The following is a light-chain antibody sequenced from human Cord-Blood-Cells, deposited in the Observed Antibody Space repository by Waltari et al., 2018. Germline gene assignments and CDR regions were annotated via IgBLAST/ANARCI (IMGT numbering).Light chain of an antibody. J-gene: IGKJ4*01. CDR1: QSVSSN. CDR3: QQYNNWPPLT. Sequence: EIVMTQSPATLSVSPGERATLSCRASQSVSSNLAWYQQKPEQAPRLLIYGASTRATGIPARFSGSGSGTEVTLTFSSLQSEDFAVYYCQQYNNWPPLTFGGGTKVEIK. V-gene: IGKV3D-15*01. CDR2: GAS.